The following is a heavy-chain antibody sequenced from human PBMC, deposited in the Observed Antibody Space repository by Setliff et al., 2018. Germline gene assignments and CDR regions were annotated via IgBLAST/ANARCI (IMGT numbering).Heavy chain of an antibody. CDR3: ARGITGNYNFWSGYYNYYYYYMDV. V-gene: IGHV4-4*07. D-gene: IGHD3-3*01. J-gene: IGHJ6*03. CDR2: IYIGGSA. CDR1: GGSISSYY. Sequence: PSETLSLTSTVSGGSISSYYWSWIRQPAGKGLEWIGHIYIGGSANYNPSLKSRVTISVDTSKNQFSLKLSSVTAADTAVYYCARGITGNYNFWSGYYNYYYYYMDVWGKGTTVTVSS.